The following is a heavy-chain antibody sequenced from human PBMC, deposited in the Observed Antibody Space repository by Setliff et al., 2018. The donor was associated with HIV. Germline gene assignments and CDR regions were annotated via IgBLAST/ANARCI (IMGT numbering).Heavy chain of an antibody. CDR2: IYYSGTT. Sequence: SETLSLTCTVSGGSISSGGYYWSWIRQHPGKGLEWIGYIYYSGTTYYNPSLKSRVTVSVDMSKNQFSLRLSSVTAADTAVYYCARQYGGNSPVSYWYFDLWGRGTLVTVSS. CDR3: ARQYGGNSPVSYWYFDL. D-gene: IGHD2-21*02. J-gene: IGHJ2*01. V-gene: IGHV4-31*03. CDR1: GGSISSGGYY.